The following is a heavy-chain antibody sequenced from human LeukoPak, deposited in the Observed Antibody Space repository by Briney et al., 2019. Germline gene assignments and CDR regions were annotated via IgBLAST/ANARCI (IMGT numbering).Heavy chain of an antibody. CDR3: ARGHTAVTRHFDF. Sequence: PGGSLRLSCAASGFTFNTYSMSWVRQAPGKGLEWVSIISSGSSAIFSADALKGRFTISRDDAKNLLYLDMNSLRAEDTAVYYCARGHTAVTRHFDFWGQGTLVTVSS. V-gene: IGHV3-21*01. J-gene: IGHJ4*02. D-gene: IGHD4-17*01. CDR1: GFTFNTYS. CDR2: ISSGSSAI.